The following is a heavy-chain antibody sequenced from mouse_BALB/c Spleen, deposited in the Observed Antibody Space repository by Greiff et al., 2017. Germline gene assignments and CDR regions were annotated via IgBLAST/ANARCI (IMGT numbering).Heavy chain of an antibody. CDR2: INPSTGYT. V-gene: IGHV1-7*01. J-gene: IGHJ1*01. D-gene: IGHD3-3*01. CDR1: GYTFTSYW. Sequence: VQLQQSGAELAKPGASVKMSCKASGYTFTSYWMHWVKQRPGQGLEWIGYINPSTGYTEYNQKFKDKATLTADKSSSTAYMQLSSLTSEDSAVYYCARGTRYFDVWGAGTTVTVSS. CDR3: ARGTRYFDV.